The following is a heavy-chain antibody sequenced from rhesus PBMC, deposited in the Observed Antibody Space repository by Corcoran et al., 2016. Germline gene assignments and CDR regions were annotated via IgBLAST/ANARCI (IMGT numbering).Heavy chain of an antibody. CDR3: TRYLRSNFYFDY. V-gene: IGHV2-1*01. J-gene: IGHJ4*01. CDR2: IYWDDDK. D-gene: IGHD2-15*01. Sequence: QVTLKESGPALVKPTQTLTLTCMLSGFSLNTTGMGVGWIRQPPGKTLEWLAHIYWDDDKRLSTSLKSRLTISKDTSKNQVVLTMTNMDPVDTATYYCTRYLRSNFYFDYWGQGVLVTVSS. CDR1: GFSLNTTGMG.